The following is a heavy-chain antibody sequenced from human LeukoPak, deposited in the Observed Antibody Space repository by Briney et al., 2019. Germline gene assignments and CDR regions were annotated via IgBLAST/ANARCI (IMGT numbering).Heavy chain of an antibody. CDR1: GGSISSGGYY. D-gene: IGHD3-3*01. V-gene: IGHV4-31*03. CDR2: IYYSGST. CDR3: ARGHYDFWSGYYLDFYFDY. Sequence: SETLSLTCTVSGGSISSGGYYWSWIRQHPGKGLEWIGYIYYSGSTYYNPSLKSRVTISVDTSKNQFSLKLSSVTAADTAVYYCARGHYDFWSGYYLDFYFDYWGQGTLVTASS. J-gene: IGHJ4*02.